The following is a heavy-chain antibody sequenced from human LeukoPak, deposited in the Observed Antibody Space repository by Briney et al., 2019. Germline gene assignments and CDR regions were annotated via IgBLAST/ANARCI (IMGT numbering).Heavy chain of an antibody. CDR2: MNPNSGNT. CDR3: ARGSWGEIAGRKSFEF. J-gene: IGHJ4*02. V-gene: IGHV1-8*01. Sequence: GASVTDSCKASEYTFTSYDINWVRQATGQGLGWMGWMNPNSGNTGYAQKFQGRVTMTRVTSISTAYIELNNLTSEDTAVYYCARGSWGEIAGRKSFEFWGQGSLVTVSS. D-gene: IGHD6-6*01. CDR1: EYTFTSYD.